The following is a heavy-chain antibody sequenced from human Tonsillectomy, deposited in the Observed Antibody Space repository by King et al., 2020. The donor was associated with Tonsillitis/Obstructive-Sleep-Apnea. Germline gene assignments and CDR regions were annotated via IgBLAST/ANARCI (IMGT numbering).Heavy chain of an antibody. Sequence: QLQESGPGLVKPSETLSLTCTVSGGSISSFYWNWIRQPPGKGLEWIGYMYYSGSTNYNPSLKSRVTISVDTSKNQFSLKLSSVTAADTAVYYCAVPATRLGSPYYYDSRGYPPLDYWGQGTLVTVSS. CDR3: AVPATRLGSPYYYDSRGYPPLDY. V-gene: IGHV4-59*08. J-gene: IGHJ4*02. D-gene: IGHD3-22*01. CDR2: MYYSGST. CDR1: GGSISSFY.